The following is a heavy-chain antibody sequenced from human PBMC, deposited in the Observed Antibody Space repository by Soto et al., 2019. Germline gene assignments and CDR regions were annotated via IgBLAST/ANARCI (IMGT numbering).Heavy chain of an antibody. V-gene: IGHV3-7*04. D-gene: IGHD1-7*01. CDR3: ARVARWNSHSDH. CDR2: IKQDGSEK. J-gene: IGHJ4*02. CDR1: GFTFSDYW. Sequence: GGYLRLSCAASGFTFSDYWMRWVRLAPGQGLEWVANIKQDGSEKDYVDSLKGRITISRENGKNSLSLQMNSLRAEDTAVSYCARVARWNSHSDHRGQATLGTVSS.